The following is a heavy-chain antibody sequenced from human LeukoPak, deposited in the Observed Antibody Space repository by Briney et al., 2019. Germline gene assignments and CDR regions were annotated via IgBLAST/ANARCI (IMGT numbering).Heavy chain of an antibody. D-gene: IGHD3-22*01. CDR2: INPSGGST. J-gene: IGHJ3*02. CDR3: AREYYYDSSGPPHDAFDI. V-gene: IGHV1-46*01. CDR1: GYTFTGYY. Sequence: ASVKVSCKASGYTFTGYYMHWVRQAPGQGLEWMGIINPSGGSTSYAQKFQGRVTMTRDMSTSTVYMELSSLRSEDTAVYYCAREYYYDSSGPPHDAFDIWGQGTMVTVSS.